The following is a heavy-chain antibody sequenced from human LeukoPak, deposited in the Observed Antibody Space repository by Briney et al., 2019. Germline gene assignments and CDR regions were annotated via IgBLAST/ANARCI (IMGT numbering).Heavy chain of an antibody. V-gene: IGHV1-18*01. Sequence: ASVKVSCKASGYTFTSYGISWVRQAPGQGLEWMGWISDYNGNTNYAQKLQGRVTMTTDTSTSTAYMELRSLRSVDTAVYYCARSRRTSLAAAANWFDPWGQGTLVTVSS. CDR1: GYTFTSYG. J-gene: IGHJ5*02. CDR3: ARSRRTSLAAAANWFDP. D-gene: IGHD6-13*01. CDR2: ISDYNGNT.